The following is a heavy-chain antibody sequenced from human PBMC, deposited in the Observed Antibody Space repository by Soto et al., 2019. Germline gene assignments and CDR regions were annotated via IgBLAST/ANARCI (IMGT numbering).Heavy chain of an antibody. Sequence: SETLSLTCTVSGGSLSSGDYYWSWIRQPPGKGLEWIGYIYYTGSTYYNPSLKSRITISVDTSKNQVSLKLSSVTAADTAVYYCTKVLYNGWYFDYWGQGTLVTVS. CDR3: TKVLYNGWYFDY. V-gene: IGHV4-30-4*01. J-gene: IGHJ4*02. CDR2: IYYTGST. CDR1: GGSLSSGDYY. D-gene: IGHD3-16*01.